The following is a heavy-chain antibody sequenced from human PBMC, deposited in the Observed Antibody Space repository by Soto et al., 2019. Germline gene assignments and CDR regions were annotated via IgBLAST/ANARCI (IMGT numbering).Heavy chain of an antibody. CDR1: GITFSNYW. CDR2: IKQDGSEK. Sequence: GGSLRLSCAASGITFSNYWMTWVRQAPGKGLEWVANIKQDGSEKYYVDSVKGRFTISRDNAKNSLFLQMNSLRAEDTAMYYCASRPSAVVYHGGFDYWGQVALVTVSS. V-gene: IGHV3-7*03. D-gene: IGHD3-10*01. CDR3: ASRPSAVVYHGGFDY. J-gene: IGHJ4*02.